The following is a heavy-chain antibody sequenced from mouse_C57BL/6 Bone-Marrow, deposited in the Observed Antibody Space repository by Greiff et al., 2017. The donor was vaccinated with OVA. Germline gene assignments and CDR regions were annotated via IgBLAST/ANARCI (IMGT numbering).Heavy chain of an antibody. CDR3: ARRNSNQFAY. V-gene: IGHV1-26*01. J-gene: IGHJ3*01. CDR2: INPNNGGT. CDR1: GYTFTDYY. D-gene: IGHD2-5*01. Sequence: EVQLQQSGPELVKPGASVKISCKASGYTFTDYYMNWVKQSHGKSLEWIGDINPNNGGTSYNQKFKGKATLTVDKSSSTAYMELRSLTSEDSAVYYCARRNSNQFAYWGQGTLVTVSA.